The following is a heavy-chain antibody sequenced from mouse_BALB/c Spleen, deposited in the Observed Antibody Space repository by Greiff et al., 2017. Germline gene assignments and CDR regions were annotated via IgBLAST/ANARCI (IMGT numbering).Heavy chain of an antibody. CDR3: ARRLVTTVVATDY. Sequence: LEESGAELVRPGSSVKISCKASGYAFSSYWMNWVKQRPGQGLEWIGQIYPGDGDTNYNGKFKGKATLTADKSSSTAYMQLSSLTSEDSAVYFCARRLVTTVVATDYWGQGTTLTVSS. CDR1: GYAFSSYW. J-gene: IGHJ2*01. CDR2: IYPGDGDT. V-gene: IGHV1-80*01. D-gene: IGHD1-1*01.